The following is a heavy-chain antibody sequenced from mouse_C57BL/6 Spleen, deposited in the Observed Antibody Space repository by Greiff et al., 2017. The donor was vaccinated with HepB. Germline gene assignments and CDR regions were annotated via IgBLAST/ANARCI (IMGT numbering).Heavy chain of an antibody. V-gene: IGHV1-69*01. D-gene: IGHD1-1*01. J-gene: IGHJ2*01. CDR3: ARSPFITTGGYFDY. Sequence: QVQLQQSGAELVMPGASVKLSCKASGYTFTSYWMHWVKQRPGQGLEWIGEIDPSDSYTNYNQKFKGKSTLTVDKSSSTAYMQLSSLTSEDSAVYYCARSPFITTGGYFDYWGQGTTLTVSS. CDR1: GYTFTSYW. CDR2: IDPSDSYT.